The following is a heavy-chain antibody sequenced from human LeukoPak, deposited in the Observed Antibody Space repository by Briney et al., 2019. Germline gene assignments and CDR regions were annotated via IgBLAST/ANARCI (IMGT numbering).Heavy chain of an antibody. CDR2: IKQDGSEK. V-gene: IGHV3-7*03. CDR3: ARDRGGSYMYLQH. Sequence: GGSLRLSCAASGFTFSSYWMSWVRQAPGKGLEWVANIKQDGSEKYYVDSVKGRFTISRDNAKNSLYLQMNSLRAEDTALYYCARDRGGSYMYLQHWGQGTLVTVSS. J-gene: IGHJ1*01. D-gene: IGHD1-26*01. CDR1: GFTFSSYW.